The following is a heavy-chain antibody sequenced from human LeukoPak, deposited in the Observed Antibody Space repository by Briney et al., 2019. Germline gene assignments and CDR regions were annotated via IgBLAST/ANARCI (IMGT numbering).Heavy chain of an antibody. D-gene: IGHD3-10*01. CDR2: IYYSGST. Sequence: SETLSLTCTVSGGSISSSSYYWGWIRQPPGKGLEWIGSIYYSGSTYYNPSLKSRVTISVDTSKNQFSLKLSSVTAADTAVYYCARDGYGSGTTWGQGTLVTVSS. V-gene: IGHV4-39*07. CDR1: GGSISSSSYY. J-gene: IGHJ5*02. CDR3: ARDGYGSGTT.